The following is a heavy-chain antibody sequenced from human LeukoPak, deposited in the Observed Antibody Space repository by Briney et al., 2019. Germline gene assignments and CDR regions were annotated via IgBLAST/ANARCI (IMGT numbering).Heavy chain of an antibody. CDR1: GGSISSSSYY. Sequence: SETLSLTCTASGGSISSSSYYWGWIRQPPGKGLEWIGSIYYSGSTYYNPSLKSRVTISVDTSKNQFSLKLSSVTAADTAVYYCARSVVTWYYFDYWGQGTLVTVSS. CDR3: ARSVVTWYYFDY. V-gene: IGHV4-39*01. CDR2: IYYSGST. D-gene: IGHD4-23*01. J-gene: IGHJ4*02.